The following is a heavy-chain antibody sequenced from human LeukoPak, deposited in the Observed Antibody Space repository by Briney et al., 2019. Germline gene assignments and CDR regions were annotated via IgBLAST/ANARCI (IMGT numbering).Heavy chain of an antibody. J-gene: IGHJ5*02. D-gene: IGHD6-19*01. Sequence: GGSLRLSCAASGFTFSSYSMNWVRQAPGKGLEWVSYISSSSSTIYYADSVKGRFTISRDNAKNSLYLQMNSLRAEDTAVYYCARDRWGIAVAGFHWFDPWGQGTLVTVSS. CDR2: ISSSSSTI. CDR1: GFTFSSYS. CDR3: ARDRWGIAVAGFHWFDP. V-gene: IGHV3-48*04.